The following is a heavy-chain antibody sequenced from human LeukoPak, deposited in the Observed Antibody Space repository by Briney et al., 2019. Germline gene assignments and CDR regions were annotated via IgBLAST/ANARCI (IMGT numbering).Heavy chain of an antibody. CDR2: IYHTGSS. Sequence: SETLSLTCAVSTYSVTSDYYWAWIRQSPETGLGWIGTIYHTGSSYYNPSLESRVTMSVHTFDNEFSLKLTSVTAADTAVYYCARHWGRREAFDIWGQGTVVTVSS. CDR3: ARHWGRREAFDI. J-gene: IGHJ3*02. D-gene: IGHD3-16*01. V-gene: IGHV4-38-2*01. CDR1: TYSVTSDYY.